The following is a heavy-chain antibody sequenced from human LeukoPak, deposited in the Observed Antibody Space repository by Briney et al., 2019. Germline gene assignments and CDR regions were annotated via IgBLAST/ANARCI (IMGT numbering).Heavy chain of an antibody. CDR2: IWYDGSNK. CDR3: ARDDGFMVRGVIKDLGAFDI. D-gene: IGHD3-10*01. CDR1: GFTFSSYG. V-gene: IGHV3-33*08. Sequence: GGSLRLSCAVSGFTFSSYGMHWVRQAPGKGLEWVAVIWYDGSNKYYADSVKGRFTISRDNPKNTLYLQMNSLRAEDTAVYYCARDDGFMVRGVIKDLGAFDIWGQGTMVTVSS. J-gene: IGHJ3*02.